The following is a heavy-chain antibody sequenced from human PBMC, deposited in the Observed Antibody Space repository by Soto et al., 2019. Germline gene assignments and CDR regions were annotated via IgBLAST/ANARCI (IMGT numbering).Heavy chain of an antibody. V-gene: IGHV3-20*04. J-gene: IGHJ6*02. CDR3: ARFQWPDYYYYGMDV. CDR2: FNWNGGST. D-gene: IGHD6-19*01. Sequence: GGSLRLSCAASGFTFDDYGMSWVRQAPGKGLEWVSGFNWNGGSTGYADSVKGRFTISRDNAKNSLYLQMNSLRAEDTALYYCARFQWPDYYYYGMDVWGQGTTVTVSS. CDR1: GFTFDDYG.